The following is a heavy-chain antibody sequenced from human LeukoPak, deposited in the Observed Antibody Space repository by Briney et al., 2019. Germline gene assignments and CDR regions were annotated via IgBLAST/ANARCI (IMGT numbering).Heavy chain of an antibody. CDR1: GFSLSTSGVG. D-gene: IGHD4-17*01. V-gene: IGHV2-5*02. J-gene: IGHJ5*02. CDR2: IYWDDDK. CDR3: AHSISHLNDYGDYGSLSPGENWFDP. Sequence: SGPTLVKPTQTLTLTCTFSGFSLSTSGVGVGWIRQPPGKALEWLALIYWDDDKRYSPSLKSRLTITKDTSKNQVVLTMTNMDPVDTATYYCAHSISHLNDYGDYGSLSPGENWFDPWGQGTLVTVSS.